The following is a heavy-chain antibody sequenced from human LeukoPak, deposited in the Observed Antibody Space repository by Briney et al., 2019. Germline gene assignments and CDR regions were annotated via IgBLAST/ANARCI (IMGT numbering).Heavy chain of an antibody. CDR3: ARGKLAIDY. D-gene: IGHD1-1*01. CDR1: GYTFTGYY. Sequence: GASVKVSCKASGYTFTGYYMHWVRQATGQGLEWMGWMNPNSGNTGYAQKFQGRVTITRNTSISTAYMELSSLRSEDTAVYYCARGKLAIDYWGQGTLVTVSS. V-gene: IGHV1-8*03. CDR2: MNPNSGNT. J-gene: IGHJ4*02.